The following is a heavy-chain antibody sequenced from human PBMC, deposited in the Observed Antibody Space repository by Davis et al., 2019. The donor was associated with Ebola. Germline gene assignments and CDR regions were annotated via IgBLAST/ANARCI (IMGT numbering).Heavy chain of an antibody. CDR1: GFTFSSYA. D-gene: IGHD1-26*01. Sequence: GGSLRLSCAASGFTFSSYAMSWVRQASGKGLEWVGRIRSKANSYATAYAASVKGRFTISRDDSKNTAYLQMNSLKTEDTAVYYCTSSSYSGSYYRDYWGQGTLVTVSS. CDR3: TSSSYSGSYYRDY. V-gene: IGHV3-73*01. CDR2: IRSKANSYAT. J-gene: IGHJ4*02.